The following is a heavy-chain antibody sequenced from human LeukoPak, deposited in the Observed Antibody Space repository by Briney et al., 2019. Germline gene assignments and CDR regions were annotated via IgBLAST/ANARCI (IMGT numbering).Heavy chain of an antibody. CDR3: ARTRYYYNSRSYGAPYYFDY. CDR2: IYHSGST. J-gene: IGHJ4*02. CDR1: GYSISSGYY. Sequence: SETLSLTCTVSGYSISSGYYWGWIRQPPGKGREGIGSIYHSGSTYYNPSLKSRVTLSVDTSKNQFSLKLSSVTAADTAVYYCARTRYYYNSRSYGAPYYFDYWGQGTLVTVSS. D-gene: IGHD3-10*01. V-gene: IGHV4-38-2*02.